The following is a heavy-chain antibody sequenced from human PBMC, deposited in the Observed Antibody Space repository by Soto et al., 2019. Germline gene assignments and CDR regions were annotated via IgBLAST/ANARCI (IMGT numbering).Heavy chain of an antibody. D-gene: IGHD6-19*01. CDR2: VYYTGST. Sequence: SETLSLTCSVSGGSISGSYWSWIRQSPGKGLEWLGYVYYTGSTNYSPSLRSRVSISVDTSKNEFSLRLSSVTAADTAVYFCARSVAVPGAHIDYWGQGTQVTVS. CDR1: GGSISGSY. V-gene: IGHV4-59*01. J-gene: IGHJ4*02. CDR3: ARSVAVPGAHIDY.